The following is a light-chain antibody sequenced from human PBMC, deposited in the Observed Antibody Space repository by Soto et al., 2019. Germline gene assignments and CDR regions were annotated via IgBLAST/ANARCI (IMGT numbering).Light chain of an antibody. V-gene: IGKV3D-15*01. CDR2: GAS. J-gene: IGKJ4*01. Sequence: EIVMTQSPATLSVSPGERATLSCRASQSVSSNLAWYQQKPGQAPRLLIYGASTRATGIPARFSGSGSGTEFTLTISSLQSDDFVVYYCQQYNIWPLTFGGGTKVDIK. CDR3: QQYNIWPLT. CDR1: QSVSSN.